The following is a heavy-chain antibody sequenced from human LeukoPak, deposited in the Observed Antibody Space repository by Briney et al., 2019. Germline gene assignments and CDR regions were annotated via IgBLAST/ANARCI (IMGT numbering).Heavy chain of an antibody. Sequence: RWEPLSLTRTVSGGSMSSYYWSWIRQPPGKGLEWIGYIYYSGSTNYNPSLKSRVTISVDTSKNQFSLKLSSVTAADTAVYYCARARSGYDFLDAFDIWGQGTMVTVSS. J-gene: IGHJ3*02. D-gene: IGHD5-12*01. CDR2: IYYSGST. CDR3: ARARSGYDFLDAFDI. CDR1: GGSMSSYY. V-gene: IGHV4-59*01.